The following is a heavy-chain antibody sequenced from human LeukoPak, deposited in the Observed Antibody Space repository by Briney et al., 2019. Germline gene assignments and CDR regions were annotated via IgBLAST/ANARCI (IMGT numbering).Heavy chain of an antibody. CDR1: GFTFSNAW. D-gene: IGHD6-19*01. Sequence: GGSLRLSCAASGFTFSNAWMSWVRQAPGKGREWVGRIKSKTDGGTTDYAAPVKGRFTISRDDSKNTLYLQMNSLKTEDTAVYYCTTEAQWLVRRGGDYWGQGTLVTVSS. J-gene: IGHJ4*02. CDR3: TTEAQWLVRRGGDY. CDR2: IKSKTDGGTT. V-gene: IGHV3-15*01.